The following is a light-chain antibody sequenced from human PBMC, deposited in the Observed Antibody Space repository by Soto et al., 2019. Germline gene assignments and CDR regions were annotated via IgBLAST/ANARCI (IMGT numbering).Light chain of an antibody. J-gene: IGKJ2*01. Sequence: DIQMTQSPSTLSASVGDRVTITCRASQSIGSSLAWYQQKPGKGPKLLIYDASTLESGVPSMFSGGGFGTEFALTISSLQPDDFATFYYQQYNSYGTFGQGTKLEIK. CDR1: QSIGSS. CDR2: DAS. V-gene: IGKV1-5*01. CDR3: QQYNSYGT.